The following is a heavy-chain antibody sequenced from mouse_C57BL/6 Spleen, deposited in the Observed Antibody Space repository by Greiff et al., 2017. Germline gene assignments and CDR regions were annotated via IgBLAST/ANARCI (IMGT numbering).Heavy chain of an antibody. CDR3: ARNKWLLTYYAMDY. CDR2: ISSGSSTI. CDR1: GFTFSDYG. D-gene: IGHD2-3*01. J-gene: IGHJ4*01. Sequence: EVQVVESGGGLVKPGGSLKLSCAASGFTFSDYGMHWVRQAPEKGLEWVAYISSGSSTIYYADTVKGRFTISRDNAKNTLFLQMTSLRSEDTAMYYCARNKWLLTYYAMDYWGQGTSVTVSS. V-gene: IGHV5-17*01.